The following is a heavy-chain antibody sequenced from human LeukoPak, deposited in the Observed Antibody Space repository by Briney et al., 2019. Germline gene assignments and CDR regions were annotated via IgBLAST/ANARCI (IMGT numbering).Heavy chain of an antibody. V-gene: IGHV3-23*01. CDR2: ISGSGDNT. Sequence: GGSLRLSCAASGFTFSSYAMSWVRQVPGKGLEWVSVISGSGDNTYYADSVKGRFTISRDNSKNMLYLQMDSLTTEDTGVYYCAREQGQQWRRFDSWGQGSPVTVSS. J-gene: IGHJ4*02. D-gene: IGHD6-19*01. CDR3: AREQGQQWRRFDS. CDR1: GFTFSSYA.